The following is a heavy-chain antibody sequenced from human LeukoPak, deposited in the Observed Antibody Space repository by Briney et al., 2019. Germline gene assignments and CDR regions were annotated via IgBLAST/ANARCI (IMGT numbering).Heavy chain of an antibody. D-gene: IGHD3-16*02. CDR2: INHSGST. CDR3: ARGPRDYVWGSYRYFFDY. J-gene: IGHJ4*02. V-gene: IGHV4-34*01. CDR1: GGSFSGYY. Sequence: PPETLSLTCAVYGGSFSGYYWSWIRQPPGKGLEWIGEINHSGSTNYNPSLKSRVTISVDTSKNQFSLKLSSVTAADTAVYYCARGPRDYVWGSYRYFFDYWGQGTLVTVSS.